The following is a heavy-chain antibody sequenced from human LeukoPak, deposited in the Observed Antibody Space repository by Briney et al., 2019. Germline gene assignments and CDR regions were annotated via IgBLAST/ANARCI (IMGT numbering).Heavy chain of an antibody. CDR2: INHSGST. D-gene: IGHD6-19*01. Sequence: SETLSLTCAVYGGSFSGYYWSWIRQPPGKGLEWIGEINHSGSTNYNPSLKSRVTISVDTSKNQFSLKLSSVTAADTAVYYCAMGSGPPPRAFDIWGQGTMVTVSS. V-gene: IGHV4-34*01. CDR1: GGSFSGYY. CDR3: AMGSGPPPRAFDI. J-gene: IGHJ3*02.